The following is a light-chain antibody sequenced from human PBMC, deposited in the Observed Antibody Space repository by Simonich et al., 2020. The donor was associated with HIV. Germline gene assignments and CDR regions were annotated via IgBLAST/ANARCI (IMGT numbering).Light chain of an antibody. V-gene: IGKV3-15*01. CDR3: QQYNNWWT. J-gene: IGKJ1*01. CDR2: GAS. Sequence: EIVMTQSPATLSVSPGERSTQSCRASQSVNSNLTWYQQKPCQAPRLLIYGASTMATVIPAMFSGTWSGTEFTLTISSLQSEDFAVYYCQQYNNWWTFGQGTKVEIK. CDR1: QSVNSN.